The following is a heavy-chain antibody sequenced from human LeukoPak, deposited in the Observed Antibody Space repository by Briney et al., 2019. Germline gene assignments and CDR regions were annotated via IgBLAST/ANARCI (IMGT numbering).Heavy chain of an antibody. CDR1: GFTFSDYY. V-gene: IGHV3-11*06. CDR3: MRGMLRQPPDY. Sequence: GGSLRLSCSASGFTFSDYYMSWFRQPPGKGPELLSYISQSGGDQTYADSVKGRFTISRDNSKNTLYLQMNSLRVEDTAIYYCMRGMLRQPPDYWGQGMLVTVSS. J-gene: IGHJ4*02. CDR2: ISQSGGDQ. D-gene: IGHD3-10*02.